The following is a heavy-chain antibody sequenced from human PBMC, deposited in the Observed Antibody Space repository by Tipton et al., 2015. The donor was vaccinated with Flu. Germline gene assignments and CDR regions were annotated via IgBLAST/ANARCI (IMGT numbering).Heavy chain of an antibody. Sequence: TLSLTCAVSGYSIRSGYYWGWIRQPPGKGLEWIGNIYHSGSTYYNPSLKSRVTMSVDTSKNQFSLKLRSVTAADRAIYYCVIYYDRSGSGSWGQGTLVTVSS. CDR1: GYSIRSGYY. V-gene: IGHV4-38-2*01. J-gene: IGHJ4*02. CDR2: IYHSGST. CDR3: VIYYDRSGSGS. D-gene: IGHD3-22*01.